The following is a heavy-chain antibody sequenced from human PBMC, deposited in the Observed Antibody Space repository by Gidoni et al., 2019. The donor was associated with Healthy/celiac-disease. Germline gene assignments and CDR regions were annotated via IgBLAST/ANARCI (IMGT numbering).Heavy chain of an antibody. V-gene: IGHV4-59*01. D-gene: IGHD5-12*01. Sequence: QVQLQESGPGLVKPSETLSLTCTVSGGSISSYYWSWIRQPPGKGLEWIGYIYYSGSTNYNPSLKSRVTISVDTSKNQFSLKLSSVTAADTAVYYCARVDIGLSFDYWGQGTLVTVSS. CDR2: IYYSGST. CDR3: ARVDIGLSFDY. CDR1: GGSISSYY. J-gene: IGHJ4*02.